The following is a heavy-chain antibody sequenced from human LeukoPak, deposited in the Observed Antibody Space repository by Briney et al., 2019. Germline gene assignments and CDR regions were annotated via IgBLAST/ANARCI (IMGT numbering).Heavy chain of an antibody. CDR2: IIPIFGTA. D-gene: IGHD5-12*01. CDR1: GGTFSSYA. CDR3: AKTPSGYSYFDY. V-gene: IGHV1-69*06. Sequence: ASVKVSCKASGGTFSSYAISWVRQAPGQGLEWMGGIIPIFGTANYAQKFQGRVTITADKSTSTAYMELSSLRSEDTAVYYCAKTPSGYSYFDYWGQGTLVTVSS. J-gene: IGHJ4*02.